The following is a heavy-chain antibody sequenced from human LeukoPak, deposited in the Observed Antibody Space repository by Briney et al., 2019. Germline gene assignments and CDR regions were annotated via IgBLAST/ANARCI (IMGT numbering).Heavy chain of an antibody. CDR1: GFSVSNYY. CDR2: IRDSGAT. D-gene: IGHD3-16*01. V-gene: IGHV3-66*03. Sequence: GSLRLSCAGSGFSVSNYYMNWVRQAPGKGLEWVSLIRDSGATFYADSVKGRFTISRDNSKNTIYLQMNRLRVEDTAVYFCARDRAVTQVWVEFDSWGQGTQVTVSS. CDR3: ARDRAVTQVWVEFDS. J-gene: IGHJ5*01.